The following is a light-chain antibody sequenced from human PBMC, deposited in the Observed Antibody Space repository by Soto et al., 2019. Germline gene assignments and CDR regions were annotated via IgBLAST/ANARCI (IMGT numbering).Light chain of an antibody. CDR3: QQSHSSPRT. Sequence: DIPMTQSPSSLFASVGDRVTVTCRASQTINNFLNCYHQKPGKAPKLLIYGASSLQSGVPSRFSGGGSGTTFTLNINSVQAADFGIYYCQQSHSSPRTFGQGT. CDR2: GAS. J-gene: IGKJ1*01. V-gene: IGKV1-39*01. CDR1: QTINNF.